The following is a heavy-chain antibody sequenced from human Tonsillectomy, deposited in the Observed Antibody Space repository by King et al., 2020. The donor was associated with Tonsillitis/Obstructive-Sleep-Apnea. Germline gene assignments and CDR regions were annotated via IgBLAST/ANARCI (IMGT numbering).Heavy chain of an antibody. CDR1: GFTFSDHY. J-gene: IGHJ6*02. CDR2: TRNKANSFPT. V-gene: IGHV3-72*01. Sequence: VQLVESGGGLVQPGGSLRLSCAASGFTFSDHYMDWVRQAPGKGLEWVGRTRNKANSFPTEYAASVKGRFTISRDDSKNSLYLQMNSLKTEDTAVYYCTRGPPGYYGMDVWGQGTTVTVSS. CDR3: TRGPPGYYGMDV.